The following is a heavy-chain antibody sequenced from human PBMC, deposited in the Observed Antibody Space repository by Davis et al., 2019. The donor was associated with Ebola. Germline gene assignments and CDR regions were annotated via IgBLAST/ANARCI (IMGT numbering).Heavy chain of an antibody. CDR1: GGSISRYH. J-gene: IGHJ6*02. Sequence: SETLSLTCTVSGGSISRYHWSWIRQPPGKGLEWIGYAYYSGSTNYNPSLKSRVTISVDTSKNQFSLKLSSVTAADTAVYYGARGGDIVVVPAALPNYYGMDVWGQGTTVTVSS. CDR3: ARGGDIVVVPAALPNYYGMDV. CDR2: AYYSGST. D-gene: IGHD2-2*01. V-gene: IGHV4-59*08.